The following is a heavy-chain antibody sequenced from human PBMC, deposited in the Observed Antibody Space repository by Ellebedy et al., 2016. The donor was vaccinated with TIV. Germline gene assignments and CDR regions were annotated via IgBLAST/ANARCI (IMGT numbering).Heavy chain of an antibody. D-gene: IGHD7-27*01. V-gene: IGHV3-7*03. CDR1: GFTFSTYW. J-gene: IGHJ5*02. CDR2: IRQDGSEK. Sequence: GESLKISXAASGFTFSTYWMSWVRQAPGKGLEWVANIRQDGSEKYYVDSVKGRFTISRDNAENSLYLQMNSLRAEDTAVYYCARDGDGVNYNWFDPWGQGTLVTVSS. CDR3: ARDGDGVNYNWFDP.